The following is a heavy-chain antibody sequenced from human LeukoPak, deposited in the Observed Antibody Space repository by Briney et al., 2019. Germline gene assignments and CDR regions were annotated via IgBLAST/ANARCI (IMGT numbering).Heavy chain of an antibody. CDR1: GFTFSSYA. V-gene: IGHV3-23*01. D-gene: IGHD3-22*01. CDR3: AKRLGYDSSGYNDY. Sequence: GGSLRLSCAASGFTFSSYAMSWVRQAPGKGLEWVSAISGSGGSTYYADSVKGRFTISRDNSKNTLYLQMNSLRAEDTAVYYCAKRLGYDSSGYNDYRGQGTLVTVSS. J-gene: IGHJ4*02. CDR2: ISGSGGST.